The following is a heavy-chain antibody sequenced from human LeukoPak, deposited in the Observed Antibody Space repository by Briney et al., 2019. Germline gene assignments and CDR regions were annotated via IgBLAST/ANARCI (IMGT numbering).Heavy chain of an antibody. Sequence: SETLSLTCTVSGGSISSSSYYWGWIRQPPGKGQEWIGSIYYSGSTYYNPSLKSRVTIPVDTSKNQFSLKLSSVTAADTAVYYCARHYSGYNYGYWWYFDLWGRGTLVTVSS. CDR2: IYYSGST. CDR3: ARHYSGYNYGYWWYFDL. CDR1: GGSISSSSYY. J-gene: IGHJ2*01. V-gene: IGHV4-39*01. D-gene: IGHD5-18*01.